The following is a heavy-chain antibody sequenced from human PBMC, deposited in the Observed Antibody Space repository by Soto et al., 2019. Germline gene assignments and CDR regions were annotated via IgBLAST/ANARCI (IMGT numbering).Heavy chain of an antibody. CDR1: GGTFSSYA. J-gene: IGHJ6*02. D-gene: IGHD2-2*01. V-gene: IGHV1-69*06. Sequence: SVKVSCKASGGTFSSYAISWVRQAPGQGLEWMGGIIPIFGTANYAQKFQGRVTITADKSTSTAYMELSSLRSEDTAVYYCAVVVVPAAPPLYYYYGMDVWGQGTTVTVSS. CDR2: IIPIFGTA. CDR3: AVVVVPAAPPLYYYYGMDV.